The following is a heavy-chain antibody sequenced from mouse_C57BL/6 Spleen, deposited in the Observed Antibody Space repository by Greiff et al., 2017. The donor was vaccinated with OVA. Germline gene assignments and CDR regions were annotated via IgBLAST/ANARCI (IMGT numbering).Heavy chain of an antibody. V-gene: IGHV1-42*01. CDR1: GYSFTGYY. D-gene: IGHD2-2*01. CDR2: INPSTGGT. Sequence: EVQLQQSGPELVKPGASVKISCKASGYSFTGYYMNWVKQSPEKSLEWIGEINPSTGGTTYNQKFKAKATLTVDKSSSTAYMQLKSLTSEDSAVYYCARGDGYAWYFDVWGTGTTVTVSS. J-gene: IGHJ1*03. CDR3: ARGDGYAWYFDV.